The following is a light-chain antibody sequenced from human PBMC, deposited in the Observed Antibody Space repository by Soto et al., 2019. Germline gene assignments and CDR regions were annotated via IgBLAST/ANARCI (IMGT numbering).Light chain of an antibody. CDR2: DAS. CDR1: QSVNSN. J-gene: IGKJ4*01. CDR3: HQYNFWPPLT. V-gene: IGKV3-15*01. Sequence: EIVMTQSPATLSVSPGERATLSCRASQSVNSNLAWYRQKPGQAPRLLISDASTRANGVPARLSGSGSGTEFTLTIRSLQSEDSGIYYCHQYNFWPPLTFGGGTTVEIK.